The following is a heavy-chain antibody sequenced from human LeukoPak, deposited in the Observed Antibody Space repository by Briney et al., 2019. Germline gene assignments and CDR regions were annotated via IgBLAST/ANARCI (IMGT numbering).Heavy chain of an antibody. Sequence: SETLSLTCAVSGYSISSGHYWGWIRQPPGKGLEWIGSIYHSGTTSRNPSLTSRVTISVDTSRNQFSLKLSSVTAADTATYYCARISGAYCDRGSSLNAFDIWGQGTMVTVSS. CDR2: IYHSGTT. V-gene: IGHV4-38-2*01. CDR1: GYSISSGHY. CDR3: ARISGAYCDRGSSLNAFDI. J-gene: IGHJ3*02. D-gene: IGHD3-16*01.